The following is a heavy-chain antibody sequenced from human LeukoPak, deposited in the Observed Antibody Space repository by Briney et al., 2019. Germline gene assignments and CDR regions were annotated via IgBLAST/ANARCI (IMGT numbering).Heavy chain of an antibody. J-gene: IGHJ4*02. CDR3: ARDNGWSADF. CDR1: GFTFSNYW. V-gene: IGHV3-7*03. D-gene: IGHD2-15*01. CDR2: IKQDGSEK. Sequence: PGGSLRLSCAASGFTFSNYWMSWIRQAPGKGLEWVANIKQDGSEKNYVDSVKGRFIISRDNAKNSLYLQANSLRAEDTAVYYCARDNGWSADFWGQGTLVTVSS.